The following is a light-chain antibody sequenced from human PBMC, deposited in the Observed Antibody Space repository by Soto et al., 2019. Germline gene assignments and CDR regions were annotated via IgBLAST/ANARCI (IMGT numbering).Light chain of an antibody. CDR3: QQRSNWLFT. CDR2: DAS. CDR1: QSVSSY. J-gene: IGKJ3*01. Sequence: EIVLPQSPATLPFSPGERTTLSCRASQSVSSYLAWYQRKPGQAPRLLIYDASNRATGIPARFSGSGSGTDFPHTVSSLEPEDFAVYYCQQRSNWLFTFGHGTKVDLK. V-gene: IGKV3-11*01.